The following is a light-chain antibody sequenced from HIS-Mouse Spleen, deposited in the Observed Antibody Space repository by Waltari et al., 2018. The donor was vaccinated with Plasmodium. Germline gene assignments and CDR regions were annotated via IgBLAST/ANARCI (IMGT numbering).Light chain of an antibody. V-gene: IGKV3-15*01. CDR2: GAS. Sequence: EIAMTQSPATLSVSPGERATLSCRASQSVSSNLAWYQQKPGQAPRLLIYGASTRATGIPARFSGSGSGTEFTLTISSLQPEDFATYYCQQSYSTPWTFGQGTKVEIK. J-gene: IGKJ1*01. CDR1: QSVSSN. CDR3: QQSYSTPWT.